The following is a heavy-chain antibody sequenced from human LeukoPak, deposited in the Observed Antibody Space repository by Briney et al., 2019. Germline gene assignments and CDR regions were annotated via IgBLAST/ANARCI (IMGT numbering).Heavy chain of an antibody. V-gene: IGHV3-30*02. D-gene: IGHD1-7*01. CDR3: AKGSGTTPYFDY. CDR1: GFTFSSYG. J-gene: IGHJ4*02. CDR2: IRYDGSNK. Sequence: GGSLRLSCAASGFTFSSYGMHWVRQAPGKGLEWVAFIRYDGSNKYYADSVKGRFTISRDNSKDTLYLQMNSLRAEDTAVYYCAKGSGTTPYFDYWGQGTLVTVSS.